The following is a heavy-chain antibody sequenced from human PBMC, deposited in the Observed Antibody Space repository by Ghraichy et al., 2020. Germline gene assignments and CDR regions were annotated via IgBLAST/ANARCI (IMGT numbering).Heavy chain of an antibody. D-gene: IGHD5-12*01. CDR3: AREDIVAYEFDY. J-gene: IGHJ4*02. V-gene: IGHV4-38-2*02. CDR2: IYHSGST. Sequence: SETLSLTCTVSGYSISSGYYWGWIRQPPGKGLEWIGSIYHSGSTYYNPSLKSRVTISVDTSKNQFSLKLSSVTAADTAVYYCAREDIVAYEFDYWGQGTLVTVSS. CDR1: GYSISSGYY.